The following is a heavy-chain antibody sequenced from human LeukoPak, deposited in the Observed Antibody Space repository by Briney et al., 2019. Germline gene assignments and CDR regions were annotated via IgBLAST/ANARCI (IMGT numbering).Heavy chain of an antibody. J-gene: IGHJ3*02. CDR3: ARDTYYYDSSGYYYAFDI. D-gene: IGHD3-22*01. CDR1: GYTFTGYY. Sequence: ASVTVTCTASGYTFTGYYMHWVRLAPGPGIELMGWIHPNSGGTNYAQKFQGRVTMTRDTSISTAYMELSRLRSDDTAVYYCARDTYYYDSSGYYYAFDIWGQGAMFTVSS. V-gene: IGHV1-2*02. CDR2: IHPNSGGT.